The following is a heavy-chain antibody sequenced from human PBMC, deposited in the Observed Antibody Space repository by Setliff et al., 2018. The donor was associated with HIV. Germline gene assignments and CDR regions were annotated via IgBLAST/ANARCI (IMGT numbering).Heavy chain of an antibody. Sequence: SLTCGVYGGSLSDYYWNWIRQPPGKGLEWIAEINHSGSTNYNPSLKSRATISVDTSQNQLSLKLSSVTAADTAMYYCARYDGYKVSFDNWGPGTLVTVS. CDR3: ARYDGYKVSFDN. CDR2: INHSGST. V-gene: IGHV4-34*01. CDR1: GGSLSDYY. J-gene: IGHJ4*02. D-gene: IGHD5-18*01.